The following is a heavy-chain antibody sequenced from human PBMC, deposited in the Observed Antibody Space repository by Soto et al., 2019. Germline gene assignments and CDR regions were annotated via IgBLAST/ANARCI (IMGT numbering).Heavy chain of an antibody. J-gene: IGHJ6*02. V-gene: IGHV4-39*01. CDR3: ARHYYDSSGYPAPYYHGMDV. CDR1: GGSISSSGYY. D-gene: IGHD3-22*01. Sequence: SETLSLTCTVSGGSISSSGYYWGWIRQSPGKGLEWIGTIFYRGTTYYNPSLESRITISQDTSNNQFSLKLTSVTAADTDVYYCARHYYDSSGYPAPYYHGMDVWGQGTTVTVSS. CDR2: IFYRGTT.